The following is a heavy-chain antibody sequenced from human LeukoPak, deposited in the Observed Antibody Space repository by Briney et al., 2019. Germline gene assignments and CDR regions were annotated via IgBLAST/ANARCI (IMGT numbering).Heavy chain of an antibody. CDR3: ARDPSSGWYLKGWFDP. V-gene: IGHV3-48*03. J-gene: IGHJ5*02. CDR1: GFTLSSYE. CDR2: ISSSGSTI. Sequence: GGSLRHSRAASGFTLSSYEMNWVRQAPGKGREWVSYISSSGSTIYYADSVKGRFTISRDNAKNSLYLQMNSLRAEDTAVYYCARDPSSGWYLKGWFDPWGQGTLVTVS. D-gene: IGHD6-19*01.